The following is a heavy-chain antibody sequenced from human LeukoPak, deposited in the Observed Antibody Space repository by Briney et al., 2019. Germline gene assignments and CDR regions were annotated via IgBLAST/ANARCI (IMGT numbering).Heavy chain of an antibody. CDR1: GFKFDDYA. J-gene: IGHJ5*02. V-gene: IGHV3-43*02. CDR2: ISGNGDTT. CDR3: AKDKGGHDIFSGYYIANWFDP. Sequence: PGGSLRLSCAAPGFKFDDYAMHWIRQIPGKGLEWVSLISGNGDTTNYRDSVKGRFTVARDNSKNSLYLQVNTLKTEDTGLYYCAKDKGGHDIFSGYYIANWFDPWGQGTLVTVSS. D-gene: IGHD3-9*01.